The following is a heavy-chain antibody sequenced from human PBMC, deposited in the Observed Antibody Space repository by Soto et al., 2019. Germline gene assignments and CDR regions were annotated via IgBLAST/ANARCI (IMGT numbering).Heavy chain of an antibody. CDR2: ISGSGGST. CDR1: GFTFSSYA. J-gene: IGHJ4*02. D-gene: IGHD6-19*01. V-gene: IGHV3-23*01. CDR3: AGRTSGWYFDY. Sequence: GGSLRLSCTASGFTFSSYAMNWVRQAPGKGLEWVSVISGSGGSTYYADSVKGRFTISRDNSKNKLYLQMNSLRAEDTAVYYCAGRTSGWYFDYWGQGTLVTVSS.